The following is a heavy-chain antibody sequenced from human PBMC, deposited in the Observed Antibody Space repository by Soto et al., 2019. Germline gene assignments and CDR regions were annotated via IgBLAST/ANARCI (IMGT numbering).Heavy chain of an antibody. J-gene: IGHJ6*02. V-gene: IGHV4-61*01. CDR1: GGSVSSGSYY. Sequence: QVQLQESGPGLGKPSETLSLTCTVSGGSVSSGSYYWSWIRQPPGKGLEWIGYIYYSGSTNYNPSLKSRGTISVDTSKNQFSLKLSSVTAADTAVYYCASVTRTCISTSCYRYYYGMDVWGQGTTVTVSS. D-gene: IGHD2-2*02. CDR3: ASVTRTCISTSCYRYYYGMDV. CDR2: IYYSGST.